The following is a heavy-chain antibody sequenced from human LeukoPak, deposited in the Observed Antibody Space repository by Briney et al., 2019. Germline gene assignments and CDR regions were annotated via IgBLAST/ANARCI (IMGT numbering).Heavy chain of an antibody. CDR3: ARAPIFGVVILYYYGMDV. D-gene: IGHD3-3*01. V-gene: IGHV4-34*01. CDR2: INHSGST. J-gene: IGHJ6*02. CDR1: GGSFSGYY. Sequence: SETLSLTCAVYGGSFSGYYWSWIRQPPGKGLEWIGEINHSGSTNYNPSLKSRVTISVDTSKNLFSLKLSSVTAADTAVYYCARAPIFGVVILYYYGMDVWGQGTTVTVSS.